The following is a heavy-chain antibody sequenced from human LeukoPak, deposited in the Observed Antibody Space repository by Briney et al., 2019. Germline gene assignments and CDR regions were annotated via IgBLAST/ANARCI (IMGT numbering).Heavy chain of an antibody. J-gene: IGHJ6*02. V-gene: IGHV1-24*01. CDR1: GYTLTELS. Sequence: ASVKVSCKVSGYTLTELSMHWVRQDPGKGLECMGGFDPEDGETIYAQKFQGRVTMTEDTSTDTAYMELSSLRSEDTAVYYCATDPRSSSRYYYYGMDVSGQGTTVTVSS. CDR3: ATDPRSSSRYYYYGMDV. CDR2: FDPEDGET.